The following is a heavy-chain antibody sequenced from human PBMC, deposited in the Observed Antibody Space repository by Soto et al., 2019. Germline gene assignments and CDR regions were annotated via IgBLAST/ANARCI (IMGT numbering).Heavy chain of an antibody. V-gene: IGHV5-51*01. Sequence: GESLKISCQASGYTFTSYWIGWVRQMPGKGLEWMGIIYPGDSDTRCSQSFQGQVTISADKSITTAYVEWSSLKASDTAMYYCARHISVGSYYFDYWGQGTLVTVSS. J-gene: IGHJ4*02. D-gene: IGHD3-10*01. CDR1: GYTFTSYW. CDR3: ARHISVGSYYFDY. CDR2: IYPGDSDT.